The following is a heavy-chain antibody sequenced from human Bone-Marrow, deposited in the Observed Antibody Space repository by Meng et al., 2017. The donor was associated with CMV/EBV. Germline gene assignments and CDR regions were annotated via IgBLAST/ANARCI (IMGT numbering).Heavy chain of an antibody. V-gene: IGHV3-7*01. D-gene: IGHD3-3*01. CDR2: IKQDGSEK. CDR1: GFTFSSYA. J-gene: IGHJ6*02. Sequence: GESLKISCAASGFTFSSYAMHWVRQAPGKGLEWVANIKQDGSEKYYVDSVKGRFTISRDNAKNSLYLQMNSLRAEDTAVYYCARDTWSGYLPSPYYYYGMDVWGQGTTVTVSS. CDR3: ARDTWSGYLPSPYYYYGMDV.